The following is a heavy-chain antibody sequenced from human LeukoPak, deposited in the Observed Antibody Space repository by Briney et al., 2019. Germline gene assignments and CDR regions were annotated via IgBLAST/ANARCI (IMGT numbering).Heavy chain of an antibody. Sequence: GGSLRLSCAASGFTFSSYGMHWVRQAPGKGLEWVAFIRYDGSNKYYADSVKGRFTISRDNSKNTLYLQMNSLRAEDTAVYYCAGPSPDTAMVIDYWGQGTLVTVSS. D-gene: IGHD5-18*01. CDR1: GFTFSSYG. CDR3: AGPSPDTAMVIDY. J-gene: IGHJ4*02. CDR2: IRYDGSNK. V-gene: IGHV3-30*02.